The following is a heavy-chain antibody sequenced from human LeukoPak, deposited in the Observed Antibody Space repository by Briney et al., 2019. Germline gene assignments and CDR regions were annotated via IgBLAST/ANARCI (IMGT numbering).Heavy chain of an antibody. D-gene: IGHD3-10*01. CDR2: IKQDGSEK. CDR1: GFTFSSYW. CDR3: ARDASPWFGELLPRFDY. V-gene: IGHV3-7*01. J-gene: IGHJ4*02. Sequence: PGGSLRLSCAASGFTFSSYWMSWVRQAPGKGLGWVANIKQDGSEKYYVDSVKGRFTISRDNAKNSLYLQMNSLRAEDTAVYYCARDASPWFGELLPRFDYWGQGTLVTVSS.